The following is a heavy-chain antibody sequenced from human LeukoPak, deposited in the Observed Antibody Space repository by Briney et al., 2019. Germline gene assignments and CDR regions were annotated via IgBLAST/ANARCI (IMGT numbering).Heavy chain of an antibody. Sequence: GGSLRLSCAASGFTFSSYSMNWVRQAPGKGLEWVSSISSSSSYIYYADSVKGRFTISRDNAKNSLYLQMNSLRAEDTAVYYCARDGSGSCALYYYYGMDVWGQGTTVTVSS. CDR3: ARDGSGSCALYYYYGMDV. D-gene: IGHD1-26*01. CDR2: ISSSSSYI. V-gene: IGHV3-21*01. CDR1: GFTFSSYS. J-gene: IGHJ6*02.